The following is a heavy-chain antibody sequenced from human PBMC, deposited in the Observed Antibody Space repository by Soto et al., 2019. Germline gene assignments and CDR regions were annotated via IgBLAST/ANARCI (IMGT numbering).Heavy chain of an antibody. Sequence: QVQLVQSGAEVRKPGASVTVSCKASGYTFTHYYVYWVRQAPGQGLEWMGIINPSVGSTSYAQNFQGRVTLTRDKSKKTVYMDLSRLRSEDSAMYYCVGEVGDSSVDYWGQGPLVSVSS. CDR1: GYTFTHYY. V-gene: IGHV1-46*01. CDR3: VGEVGDSSVDY. CDR2: INPSVGST. J-gene: IGHJ4*02. D-gene: IGHD6-19*01.